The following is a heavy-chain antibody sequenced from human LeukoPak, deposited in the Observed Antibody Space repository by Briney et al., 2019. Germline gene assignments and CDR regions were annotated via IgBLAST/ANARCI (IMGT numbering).Heavy chain of an antibody. CDR2: ISGDGGST. Sequence: PGGSLRLSCAASGFTFDDYAMHWVRQAPGKGLEWVSLISGDGGSTYYADSVKGRFTISSDNIKNSLYLPMNSLRTEDHVLYYFAKGSWSFGYFDYWGQGTLVTVSS. CDR3: AKGSWSFGYFDY. CDR1: GFTFDDYA. J-gene: IGHJ4*02. V-gene: IGHV3-43*02. D-gene: IGHD3-3*01.